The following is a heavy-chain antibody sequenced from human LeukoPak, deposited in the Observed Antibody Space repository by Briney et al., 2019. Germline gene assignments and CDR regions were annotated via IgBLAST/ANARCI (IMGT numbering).Heavy chain of an antibody. J-gene: IGHJ2*01. D-gene: IGHD3-10*01. V-gene: IGHV4-59*08. CDR3: ARLTGYYGSGSPPYWYFDL. CDR1: GGSISSYY. Sequence: PSETLSLTCTVSGGSISSYYWSWIRQPPGKGLEWIGYIYYSGSTNYNPSLKSRVTISVDTSKNQFSLKLSSVTAADTAVYYCARLTGYYGSGSPPYWYFDLWGRGTLVTVSS. CDR2: IYYSGST.